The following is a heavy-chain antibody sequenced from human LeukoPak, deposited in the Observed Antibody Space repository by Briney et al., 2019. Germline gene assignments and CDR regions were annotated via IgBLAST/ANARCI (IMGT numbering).Heavy chain of an antibody. CDR1: GFTFSSYS. CDR2: ISSSSSTI. Sequence: GGSLRLSCAASGFTFSSYSVNWVRQAPGKGLEWVSYISSSSSTIYYADSVKGRFTISRDNSKNTLYLQMNSLRAEDTAVYYCAKSRASSSWYHAFDIWGQGTMVTVSS. V-gene: IGHV3-48*01. CDR3: AKSRASSSWYHAFDI. J-gene: IGHJ3*02. D-gene: IGHD6-13*01.